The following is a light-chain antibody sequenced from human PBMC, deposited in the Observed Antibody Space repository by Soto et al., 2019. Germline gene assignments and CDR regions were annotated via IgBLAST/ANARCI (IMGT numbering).Light chain of an antibody. CDR2: DVS. CDR1: SSDVGGYNY. CDR3: SSYSSSSTLVL. J-gene: IGLJ2*01. Sequence: QSALTQPASVSGSPGQSITISCTGSSSDVGGYNYVSWYQEHPGKVPKLVIYDVSNRPSGVSYRFSGSKSGNTASLTISGLQAEDEADYYCSSYSSSSTLVLFGGGTKLTVL. V-gene: IGLV2-14*01.